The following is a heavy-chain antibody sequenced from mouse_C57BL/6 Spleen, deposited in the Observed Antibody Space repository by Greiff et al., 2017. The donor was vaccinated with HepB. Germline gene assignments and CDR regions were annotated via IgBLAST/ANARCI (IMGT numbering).Heavy chain of an antibody. CDR3: ARGGSSPVFDY. V-gene: IGHV1-55*01. Sequence: QVQLQQPGAELVKPGASVKMSCKASGYTFTSYWITWVKQRPGQGLEWIGEIYPGSGSTNYNEKFKSKATLTVDTSSSTAYMQLSSLTSGDSAVYYCARGGSSPVFDYWGQGTTLTVSS. CDR1: GYTFTSYW. CDR2: IYPGSGST. J-gene: IGHJ2*01. D-gene: IGHD1-1*01.